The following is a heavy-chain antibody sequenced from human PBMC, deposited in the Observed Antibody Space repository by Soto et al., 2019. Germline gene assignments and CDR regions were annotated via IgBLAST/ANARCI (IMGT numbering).Heavy chain of an antibody. CDR2: IIPIFGTA. Sequence: SVKVSCKASGGTFSSYAISWVRQAPGQGLEWMGGIIPIFGTANYAQKFQGRVTITADESPSTAYMEPSSLRSEDTAVYYCARDGRGYCSGGSCYRSDAFDIWGQGTMVTVSS. CDR3: ARDGRGYCSGGSCYRSDAFDI. V-gene: IGHV1-69*13. J-gene: IGHJ3*02. CDR1: GGTFSSYA. D-gene: IGHD2-15*01.